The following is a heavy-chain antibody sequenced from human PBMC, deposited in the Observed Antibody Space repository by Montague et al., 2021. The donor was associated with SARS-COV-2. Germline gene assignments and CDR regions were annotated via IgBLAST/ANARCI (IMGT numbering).Heavy chain of an antibody. J-gene: IGHJ2*01. V-gene: IGHV3-21*01. CDR1: GFTFSSYS. D-gene: IGHD5/OR15-5a*01. Sequence: SLRLSCAASGFTFSSYSMNWVRQAPGKGLEWVSSISSSSSYIYYADSVKGRFTISRDNAKNSLYLQMNSLRAENTAVYYCAGLNSVGYLYWYFNLWGRGTLVTVSS. CDR3: AGLNSVGYLYWYFNL. CDR2: ISSSSSYI.